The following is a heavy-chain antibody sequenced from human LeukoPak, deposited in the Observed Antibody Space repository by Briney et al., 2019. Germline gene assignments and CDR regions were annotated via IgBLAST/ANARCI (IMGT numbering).Heavy chain of an antibody. J-gene: IGHJ4*02. V-gene: IGHV4-59*01. D-gene: IGHD5-12*01. CDR3: ARGKWHYYFDY. Sequence: SETLSLTCTVSGGSISSYYWSWIRQPPGKGLEWIGYIYYSGSTNYNPSLKSRVTISVDTSKNQFSLQLSSVTAADTAVYYCARGKWHYYFDYWGQGTLVTVSS. CDR1: GGSISSYY. CDR2: IYYSGST.